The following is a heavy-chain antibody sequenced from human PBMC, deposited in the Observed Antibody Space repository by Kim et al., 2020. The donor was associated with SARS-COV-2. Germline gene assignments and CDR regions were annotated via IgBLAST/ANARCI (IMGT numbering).Heavy chain of an antibody. Sequence: ASVKVSCKTSGNTFSSYAMNWVRQAPGQGLEWMGWINTNTGNPTYAQGFTGRFVFSLDISVATTYLQLASLKSEDTAVYYCATSMLYGVITAFDLWGQGTLVTVSS. D-gene: IGHD3-16*02. CDR3: ATSMLYGVITAFDL. V-gene: IGHV7-4-1*01. J-gene: IGHJ3*01. CDR2: INTNTGNP. CDR1: GNTFSSYA.